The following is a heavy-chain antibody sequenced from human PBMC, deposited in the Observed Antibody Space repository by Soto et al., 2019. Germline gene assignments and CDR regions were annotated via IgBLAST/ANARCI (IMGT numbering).Heavy chain of an antibody. V-gene: IGHV1-2*02. Sequence: APVKVSCKASGYTFTGYYMHWVRQAPGQGLEWMGWINPNSGGTNYAQKFQGRVTMTRDTSISTAYMELSRLRSDDTAVYYCAREGLSADYYYYGMDVWGQGTTVTVSS. J-gene: IGHJ6*02. D-gene: IGHD2-15*01. CDR2: INPNSGGT. CDR1: GYTFTGYY. CDR3: AREGLSADYYYYGMDV.